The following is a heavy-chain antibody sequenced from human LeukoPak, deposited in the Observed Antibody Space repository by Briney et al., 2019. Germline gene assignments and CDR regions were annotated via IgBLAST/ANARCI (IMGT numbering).Heavy chain of an antibody. CDR3: ARAHYGSGSYNWCDP. D-gene: IGHD3-10*01. V-gene: IGHV4-59*01. J-gene: IGHJ5*02. Sequence: SETLSLTRTVSVGSISRYYWSWIRQPPGKGLEWIGYIYYSGRTNYNPSLKSRVPISEDTSKHQFSLKLSSVTAADTAVYYCARAHYGSGSYNWCDPWGQGTLVTVSS. CDR2: IYYSGRT. CDR1: VGSISRYY.